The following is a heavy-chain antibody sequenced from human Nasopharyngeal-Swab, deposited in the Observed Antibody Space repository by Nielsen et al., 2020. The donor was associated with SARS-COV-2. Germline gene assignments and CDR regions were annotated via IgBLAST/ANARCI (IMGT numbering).Heavy chain of an antibody. D-gene: IGHD7-27*01. CDR2: TYYRSQWIR. CDR1: EVTLSSSTAT. J-gene: IGHJ4*02. V-gene: IGHV6-1*01. Sequence: SQTLSLTCALSEVTLSSSTATWSCIRPSPWRVIEWLGRTYYRSQWIRDSAVSAKSRITDNPDTSKNQFSLQLNSVTPEDTAVYYCARAWGSSGFDSWGQGTLVTVSS. CDR3: ARAWGSSGFDS.